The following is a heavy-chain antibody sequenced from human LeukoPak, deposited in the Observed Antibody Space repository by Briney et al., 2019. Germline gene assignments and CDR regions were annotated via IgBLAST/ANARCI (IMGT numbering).Heavy chain of an antibody. Sequence: ASMKVSCKSSGYTFTGYYMHWVRQAPGQGLEWMGWINTNTGGINYAQKFRGRVTMTRDTSISAAYMELSRLRSDDTAVYYCARDPYSNYFDYWGQGTLVTVSS. CDR2: INTNTGGI. CDR1: GYTFTGYY. D-gene: IGHD5-18*01. CDR3: ARDPYSNYFDY. J-gene: IGHJ4*02. V-gene: IGHV1-2*02.